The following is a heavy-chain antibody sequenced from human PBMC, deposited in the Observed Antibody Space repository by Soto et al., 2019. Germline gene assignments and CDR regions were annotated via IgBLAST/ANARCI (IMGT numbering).Heavy chain of an antibody. CDR3: AESTRSYGSGSYYYYGMDV. CDR2: ISGSGGST. J-gene: IGHJ6*02. Sequence: EVQLLESGGGLVQPGGSLRLSCAASGFTFSSYAMSWVRQAPGKGLEWVSVISGSGGSTYYADSVKGRFTISRDNSKNTLYVQMNSLRAEDTAVYYCAESTRSYGSGSYYYYGMDVWGQGTTVTVSS. D-gene: IGHD3-10*01. CDR1: GFTFSSYA. V-gene: IGHV3-23*01.